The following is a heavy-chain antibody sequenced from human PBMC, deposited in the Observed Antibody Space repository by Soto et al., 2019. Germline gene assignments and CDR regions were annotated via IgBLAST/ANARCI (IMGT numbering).Heavy chain of an antibody. J-gene: IGHJ6*02. Sequence: SVKVSCKASGGTFSIYAISCVLQSPVQWLEGMGGIIPIFGTANYAQKFQGRVTITADESTSTAYMELSSLRSEDTAVYYCARGSIAAAGSRYYYYYGMDVWGQGTTVTVSS. D-gene: IGHD6-13*01. CDR2: IIPIFGTA. CDR1: GGTFSIYA. CDR3: ARGSIAAAGSRYYYYYGMDV. V-gene: IGHV1-69*13.